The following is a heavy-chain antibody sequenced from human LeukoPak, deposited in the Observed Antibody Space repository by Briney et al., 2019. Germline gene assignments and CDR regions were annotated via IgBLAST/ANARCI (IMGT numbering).Heavy chain of an antibody. J-gene: IGHJ6*02. Sequence: GESLKISCKTSGYTFTSYWIGWVPQTPRKGLECMEVIFPRDSDVRYSPSFQGQVTISADKSTNTAYLHWGSLKASDSAMYYCVRSLPGTLLRGYGMDVWGPGTTVTVS. D-gene: IGHD3-10*01. CDR2: IFPRDSDV. V-gene: IGHV5-51*01. CDR3: VRSLPGTLLRGYGMDV. CDR1: GYTFTSYW.